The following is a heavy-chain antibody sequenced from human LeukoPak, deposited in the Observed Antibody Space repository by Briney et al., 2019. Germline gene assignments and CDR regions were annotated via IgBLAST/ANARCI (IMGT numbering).Heavy chain of an antibody. CDR3: AGGGISGWAYFDY. CDR1: GYDFTAHF. V-gene: IGHV1-2*06. Sequence: SVKVSCKASGYDFTAHFMHWIRQAPGQGLEWMGQSNPDNVATKYAPKYQGRVTMSRDTSIATVYMELSSLRSEDTAVYYCAGGGISGWAYFDYWGQGTLVTVSS. J-gene: IGHJ4*02. D-gene: IGHD6-19*01. CDR2: SNPDNVAT.